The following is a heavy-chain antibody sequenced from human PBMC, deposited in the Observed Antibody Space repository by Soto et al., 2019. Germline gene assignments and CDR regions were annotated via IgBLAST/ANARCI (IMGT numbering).Heavy chain of an antibody. J-gene: IGHJ4*02. D-gene: IGHD2-15*01. V-gene: IGHV3-48*03. CDR3: ARSRSALGYCSGGSCHSWRY. CDR1: GFTFSSYE. Sequence: PGGSLRLSCAAAGFTFSSYEMNWVRQAPGKGLEWVSYISGTGTTIYYADSVKGRFTISRDNAKNSLYLQMNSLRAEDTGVYYCARSRSALGYCSGGSCHSWRYWGQGTLVTVSS. CDR2: ISGTGTTI.